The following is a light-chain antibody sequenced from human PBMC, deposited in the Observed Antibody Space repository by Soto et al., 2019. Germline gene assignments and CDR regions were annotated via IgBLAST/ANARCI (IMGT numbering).Light chain of an antibody. CDR3: PTWDAGFPVV. CDR1: SGHSSYA. CDR2: VNSDGSH. V-gene: IGLV4-69*01. J-gene: IGLJ2*01. Sequence: QLVLTQSPSASASLGASVKLTCTLSSGHSSYAIAWHQQQPEKGPRYLMKVNSDGSHNKGDGIPDRFSGFSSGAERYLTISSLQSEDEADYYCPTWDAGFPVVFGGGTKLTVL.